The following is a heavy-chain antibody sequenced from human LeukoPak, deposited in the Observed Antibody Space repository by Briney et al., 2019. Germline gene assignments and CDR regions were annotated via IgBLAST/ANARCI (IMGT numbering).Heavy chain of an antibody. D-gene: IGHD3-10*01. J-gene: IGHJ5*02. CDR2: MNPNSGNT. CDR3: ARNGITMVRGVIITKGEFDP. Sequence: ASVTVSCKASGYTFTNYAMHWVRQAPGQRLEWMGWMNPNSGNTGYAQKFQGRVTMTRNTSISTAYMELSSLRSEDTAVYYCARNGITMVRGVIITKGEFDPWGQGTLVTVSS. CDR1: GYTFTNYA. V-gene: IGHV1-8*02.